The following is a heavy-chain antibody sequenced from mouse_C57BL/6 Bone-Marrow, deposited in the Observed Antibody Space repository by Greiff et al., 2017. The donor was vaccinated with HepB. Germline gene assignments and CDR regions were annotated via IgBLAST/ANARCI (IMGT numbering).Heavy chain of an antibody. V-gene: IGHV1-50*01. CDR2: IDPSDSYT. CDR3: ARDYYAMDD. CDR1: GYTFTSYW. J-gene: IGHJ4*01. Sequence: VKLQQSGAELVKPGASVKLSCKASGYTFTSYWMQWVKQRPGQGLEWIGEIDPSDSYTNYNQKFKGKATLTVDTSSSTAYMQLSSLTSEDSAVYYCARDYYAMDDWGQGTSVTVSS.